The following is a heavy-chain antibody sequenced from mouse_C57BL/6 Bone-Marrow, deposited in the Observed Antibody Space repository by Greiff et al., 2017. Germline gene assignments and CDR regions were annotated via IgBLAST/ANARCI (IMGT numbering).Heavy chain of an antibody. D-gene: IGHD1-1*01. J-gene: IGHJ1*03. CDR2: IDPSDSYT. V-gene: IGHV1-69*01. CDR3: AREGATVDWYFDV. Sequence: QVQLKQPGAELVMPGASVKLSCKASGYTFTSYWMHWVKQRHGQGLEWIGEIDPSDSYTNYNQKFKGKSTLTVDKSSSTAYMQLSSLTSEDSAVYYCAREGATVDWYFDVWGTGTTVTVSS. CDR1: GYTFTSYW.